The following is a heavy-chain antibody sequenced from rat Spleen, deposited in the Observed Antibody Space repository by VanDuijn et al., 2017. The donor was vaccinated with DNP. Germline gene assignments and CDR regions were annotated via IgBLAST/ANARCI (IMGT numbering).Heavy chain of an antibody. CDR3: TRVGEYLPYFDY. D-gene: IGHD2-1*01. V-gene: IGHV5-7*01. CDR1: GLTFSDHN. CDR2: ISYDGRDT. J-gene: IGHJ2*01. Sequence: EVQLVESGGALVQPGRSLKVSCAVSGLTFSDHNMAWVRQAPKKGLEWVATISYDGRDTYYPDSVKGRFTISRDNAKSTLYLQMNSLRSEDTATYYCTRVGEYLPYFDYWGQGVMVTVSS.